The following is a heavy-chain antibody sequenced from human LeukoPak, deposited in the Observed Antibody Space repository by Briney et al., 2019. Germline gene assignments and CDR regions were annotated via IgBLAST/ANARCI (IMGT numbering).Heavy chain of an antibody. V-gene: IGHV1-18*04. Sequence: ASVKVSCKASGYTFTGYYMHWVRQATGQGLEWMRWMSPNSGNTGYAQKLQGRVTMTTDTSTNTAYMELRSLRSDDTAVYYCARDSTIFGEAKSITPYNWFDPWGQGTLVTVSS. D-gene: IGHD3-3*01. CDR3: ARDSTIFGEAKSITPYNWFDP. CDR2: MSPNSGNT. J-gene: IGHJ5*02. CDR1: GYTFTGYY.